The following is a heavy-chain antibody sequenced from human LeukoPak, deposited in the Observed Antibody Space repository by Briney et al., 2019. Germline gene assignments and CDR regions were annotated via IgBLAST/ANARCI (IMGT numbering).Heavy chain of an antibody. CDR1: GGSFSGYY. D-gene: IGHD3-22*01. Sequence: SETLSLTCAVYGGSFSGYYWSWIRQPPGKGLEWIGRIYTSGSTNYNPSLKSRVTISVDTSKNQFSLKLSSVTAADTAVYYCARAHDSSGYYPYYYYYMDVWGKGTTVTVSS. J-gene: IGHJ6*03. CDR3: ARAHDSSGYYPYYYYYMDV. CDR2: IYTSGST. V-gene: IGHV4-4*08.